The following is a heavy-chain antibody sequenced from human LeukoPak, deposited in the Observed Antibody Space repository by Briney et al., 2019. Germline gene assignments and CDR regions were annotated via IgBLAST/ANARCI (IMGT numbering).Heavy chain of an antibody. Sequence: PSETLSLTCAVYGGSFSGYYWSWIRQPPGKGLEWIGEINHSGSTNYNPSLKSRVTISVDTSKNQFSLKLSSVTAADTAVYYCAASYSSSRFDYWGQGTLVTVSS. CDR3: AASYSSSRFDY. CDR2: INHSGST. J-gene: IGHJ4*02. D-gene: IGHD6-13*01. V-gene: IGHV4-34*01. CDR1: GGSFSGYY.